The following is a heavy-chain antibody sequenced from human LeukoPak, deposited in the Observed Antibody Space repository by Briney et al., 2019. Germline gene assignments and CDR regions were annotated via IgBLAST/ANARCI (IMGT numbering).Heavy chain of an antibody. Sequence: SETLSLTCTVSGRSISSSSYYWGWLRQPPGKGLEWIANIYYSESTFCHPSLKSRFTISVDTSKNQFSLKLSYVTAAATAVYYCERTTEGGYTHGYFYYYYMDVWGKGTTVTISS. CDR3: ERTTEGGYTHGYFYYYYMDV. J-gene: IGHJ6*03. V-gene: IGHV4-39*07. D-gene: IGHD5-18*01. CDR2: IYYSEST. CDR1: GRSISSSSYY.